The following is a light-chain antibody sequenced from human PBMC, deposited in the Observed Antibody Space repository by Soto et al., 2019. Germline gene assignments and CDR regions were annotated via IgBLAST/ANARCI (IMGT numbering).Light chain of an antibody. CDR1: SSDVGGYNY. V-gene: IGLV2-14*01. CDR2: EVS. J-gene: IGLJ1*01. Sequence: QSVLTQPASVSGSPGQSITISCTGTSSDVGGYNYVSWYQQHPGKAPKLMIYEVSSRPSGVSNRFSGSKSGNTASLTISGLQAEDEADYYCGSYTIPTALVFGTGTKVTVL. CDR3: GSYTIPTALV.